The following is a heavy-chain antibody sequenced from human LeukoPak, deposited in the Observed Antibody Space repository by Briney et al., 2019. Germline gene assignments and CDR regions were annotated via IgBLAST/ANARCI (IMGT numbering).Heavy chain of an antibody. CDR2: IIPILGIA. CDR3: ARTPTGSLDY. Sequence: SVKVSCKASGGTFSSYAVSWVRQAPGQGLEWMGRIIPILGIANYAQKFQGRVTITADKSTSTAYMELSSLRSEDTAVYYCARTPTGSLDYWGQGTLVTVSS. J-gene: IGHJ4*02. CDR1: GGTFSSYA. V-gene: IGHV1-69*04. D-gene: IGHD1-1*01.